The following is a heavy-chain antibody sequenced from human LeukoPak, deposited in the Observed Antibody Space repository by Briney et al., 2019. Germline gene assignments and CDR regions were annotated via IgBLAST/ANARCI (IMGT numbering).Heavy chain of an antibody. CDR3: AKAGYSGYDFDY. CDR1: GFTFSSYG. V-gene: IGHV3-30*18. D-gene: IGHD5-12*01. Sequence: PGGSLRLSCAASGFTFSSYGMRWVRQAPGKGLEWVAVISYDGSNKYYADSVKGRFTISRDNSKNTLYRQMNSLRAEDTAVYYCAKAGYSGYDFDYWGQGTLVTVSS. J-gene: IGHJ4*02. CDR2: ISYDGSNK.